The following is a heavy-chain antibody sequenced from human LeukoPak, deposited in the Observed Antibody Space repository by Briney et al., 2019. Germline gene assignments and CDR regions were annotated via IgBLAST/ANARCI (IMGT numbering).Heavy chain of an antibody. J-gene: IGHJ4*02. CDR2: ISAYNGNT. V-gene: IGHV1-18*01. Sequence: ASVKVSCKASGGTFSSYAISWVRQAPGQGLEWMGWISAYNGNTNYAQKLQGRVTMTTDTSTSTAYMELRSLRSDDTAVYYCARSPNDYGDYWGQGTLVTVSS. CDR1: GGTFSSYA. CDR3: ARSPNDYGDY.